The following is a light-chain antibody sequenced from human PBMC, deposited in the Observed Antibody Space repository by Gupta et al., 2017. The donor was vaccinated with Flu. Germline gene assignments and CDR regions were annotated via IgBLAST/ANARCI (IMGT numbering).Light chain of an antibody. CDR3: QKSYTPPDK. CDR1: PSISKD. J-gene: IGKJ2*01. Sequence: IQLTPSPTSLSTSVGDRVTITCRASPSISKDVKWYQQKPGKAPKRLIYAASSLQSGGPSRCSGGGSGTECTSISSNLRPEDCATVYCQKSYTPPDKFGQGTQLE. V-gene: IGKV1-39*01. CDR2: AAS.